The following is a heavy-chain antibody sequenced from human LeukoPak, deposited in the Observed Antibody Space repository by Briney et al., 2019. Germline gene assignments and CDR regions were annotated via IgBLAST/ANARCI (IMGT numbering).Heavy chain of an antibody. D-gene: IGHD5-24*01. CDR3: ARVDRLLEMATYFDY. Sequence: GSLRLSCAASGFTFSSYWMSWVRHAPGKGLEWVANIKHVGREKHYAAPVRGGFTISRDNAKNSLYLQMYGLSAEETVVYCCARVDRLLEMATYFDYWGQGTLVTVSS. V-gene: IGHV3-7*01. J-gene: IGHJ4*02. CDR1: GFTFSSYW. CDR2: IKHVGREK.